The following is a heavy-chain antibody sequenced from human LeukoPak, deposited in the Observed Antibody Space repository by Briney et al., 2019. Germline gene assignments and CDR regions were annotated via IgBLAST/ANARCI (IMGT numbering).Heavy chain of an antibody. CDR2: ISGGNT. D-gene: IGHD6-19*01. J-gene: IGHJ4*02. V-gene: IGHV3-23*01. CDR3: AKGFTTGWSEGYLDY. CDR1: GFTLTNYA. Sequence: GGCLTLSCAASGFTLTNYAMNWVRQTPGKGLEWVSGISGGNTYYADSVRGRFTISRDSSKNTLSLHMDFLRAEDTAVYLCAKGFTTGWSEGYLDYWGQGTLVSVSS.